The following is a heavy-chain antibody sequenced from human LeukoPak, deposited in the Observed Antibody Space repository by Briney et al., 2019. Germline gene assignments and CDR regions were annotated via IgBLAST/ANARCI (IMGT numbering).Heavy chain of an antibody. CDR3: AKVRVVFNWNYAYYFDY. J-gene: IGHJ4*02. D-gene: IGHD1-7*01. Sequence: PGGSLRLSCAASGFTSSDYAMHWVRQAPGKGLEWVALISYDGSDKYYADSVKGRFTISRDNSMNTLYLQMNSLRVDDTAVYYCAKVRVVFNWNYAYYFDYWGQGTLVTVSS. CDR2: ISYDGSDK. V-gene: IGHV3-30*18. CDR1: GFTSSDYA.